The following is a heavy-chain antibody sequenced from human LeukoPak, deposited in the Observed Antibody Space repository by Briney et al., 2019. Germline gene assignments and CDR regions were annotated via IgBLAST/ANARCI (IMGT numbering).Heavy chain of an antibody. CDR3: ATLRRSGWYIGD. J-gene: IGHJ4*02. CDR1: GYTFSDYY. D-gene: IGHD6-19*01. V-gene: IGHV1-2*02. CDR2: INPYSGGT. Sequence: ASVKVSCKASGYTFSDYYVHWVRQAPGQGLKWMGWINPYSGGTNYAEKFQGRVTMTRDTSMTSAYMELSSLRSDDTAMYYCATLRRSGWYIGDWGQGTLVTVSS.